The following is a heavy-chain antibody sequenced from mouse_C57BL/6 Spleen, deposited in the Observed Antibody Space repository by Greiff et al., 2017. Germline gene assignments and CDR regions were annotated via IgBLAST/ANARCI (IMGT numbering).Heavy chain of an antibody. CDR2: IYPGDGDT. J-gene: IGHJ2*01. D-gene: IGHD3-2*02. CDR3: ARNQLRLRDYFDY. CDR1: GYAFSSSW. V-gene: IGHV1-82*01. Sequence: QVQLKQSGPELVKPGASVKISCKASGYAFSSSWMNWVKQRPGKGLEWIGRIYPGDGDTNYNGKFKGKATLTADKSSSTAYMQLSSLTSEDSAVYFCARNQLRLRDYFDYWGQGTTLTVSS.